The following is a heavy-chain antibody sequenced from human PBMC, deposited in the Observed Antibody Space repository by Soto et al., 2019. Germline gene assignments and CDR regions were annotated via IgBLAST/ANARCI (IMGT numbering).Heavy chain of an antibody. V-gene: IGHV1-69*04. CDR3: ARDLPRGFGELSAWFDP. Sequence: GASVKVSCKASGGTFSSYTISWVRQAPGQGLEWMGRIIPILGIANYAQKFQGRVTITADKSTSTAYMELSSLRSEDTAVYYCARDLPRGFGELSAWFDPWGQGTLVTVSS. J-gene: IGHJ5*02. CDR2: IIPILGIA. D-gene: IGHD3-10*01. CDR1: GGTFSSYT.